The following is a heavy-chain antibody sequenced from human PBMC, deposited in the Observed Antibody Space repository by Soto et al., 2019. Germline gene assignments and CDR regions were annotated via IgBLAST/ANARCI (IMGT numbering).Heavy chain of an antibody. CDR2: IWYDESKK. Sequence: QVQLVESGGGVVQPGTSLRLSCAASGFTFSRYGMHWVRQAPGKGLEWVTVIWYDESKKYYADSVKGRFTISRDISQNALYLQMNSLRAEDTAVYYCASDGGVGRFDQWGQGTLVTVSS. CDR1: GFTFSRYG. D-gene: IGHD3-16*01. CDR3: ASDGGVGRFDQ. J-gene: IGHJ4*02. V-gene: IGHV3-33*01.